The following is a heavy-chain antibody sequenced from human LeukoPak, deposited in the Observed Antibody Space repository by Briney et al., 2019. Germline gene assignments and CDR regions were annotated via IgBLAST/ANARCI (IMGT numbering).Heavy chain of an antibody. CDR3: ARQGGVGAGRHFDY. D-gene: IGHD1-26*01. CDR1: RFTFSSYA. J-gene: IGHJ4*02. Sequence: PGGSLRLSCAASRFTFSSYAMHWVRQAPGKGLEWVAFIRYDGSNENYADSVKGRFTISRDNAKNSLYLQMNSLRAEDTALYHCARQGGVGAGRHFDYWGQGTLVTVSS. CDR2: IRYDGSNE. V-gene: IGHV3-30*02.